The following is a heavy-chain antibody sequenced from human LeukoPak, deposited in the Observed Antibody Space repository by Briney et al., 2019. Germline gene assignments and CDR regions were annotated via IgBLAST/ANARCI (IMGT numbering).Heavy chain of an antibody. J-gene: IGHJ4*02. V-gene: IGHV1-18*01. Sequence: ASVKVSCKASGYTFTSYGISWVRQAPGQGLEWMGWISAYNGNTNYAQKLQGRVTMTTDTSTSTVYMGLSSLRSEDTAVYYCAREHSSSWYDPNFDYWGQGTLVTVSS. CDR2: ISAYNGNT. CDR3: AREHSSSWYDPNFDY. CDR1: GYTFTSYG. D-gene: IGHD6-13*01.